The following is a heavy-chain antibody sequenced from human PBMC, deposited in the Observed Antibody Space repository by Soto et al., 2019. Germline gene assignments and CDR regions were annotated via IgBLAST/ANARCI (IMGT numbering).Heavy chain of an antibody. CDR3: AREAYIAARPNWFDP. Sequence: ASVKVSCKASGYTFTGYYMHWVRQAPGQGLEWMGWINPNSGGTNYAQKFQGRVTMTRDTSISTAYMELSRLRSDDTAVYYCAREAYIAARPNWFDPWGQGTLVTVSS. CDR1: GYTFTGYY. J-gene: IGHJ5*02. D-gene: IGHD6-6*01. CDR2: INPNSGGT. V-gene: IGHV1-2*02.